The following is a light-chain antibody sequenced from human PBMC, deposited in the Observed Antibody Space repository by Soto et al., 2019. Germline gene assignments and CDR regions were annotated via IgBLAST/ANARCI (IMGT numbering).Light chain of an antibody. J-gene: IGLJ2*01. CDR2: EGS. CDR3: CSYAGSFTFDV. V-gene: IGLV2-23*03. Sequence: QSALTQPASVSGSPGQSITISCTGTSSDVGNYNLVSWYQQCPGKAPKLIIYEGSRRPSGVSNRFSGSKSGNTASLTISGLQAEDEADYYCCSYAGSFTFDVFGGGTKLTVL. CDR1: SSDVGNYNL.